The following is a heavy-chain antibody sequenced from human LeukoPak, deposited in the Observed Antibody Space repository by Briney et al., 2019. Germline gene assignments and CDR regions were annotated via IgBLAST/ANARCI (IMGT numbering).Heavy chain of an antibody. CDR2: IRSKAYGGTT. Sequence: GGSLRLSCTASGFTCGDYAMSWVRQAPGKGLEWVGFIRSKAYGGTTEYAASVKGRFTISRDDSKSIAYLQMNSLKTEDTAVYYCTRASYCRSTSCYVLDYWGQGTLVTVSS. J-gene: IGHJ4*02. V-gene: IGHV3-49*04. D-gene: IGHD2-2*01. CDR3: TRASYCRSTSCYVLDY. CDR1: GFTCGDYA.